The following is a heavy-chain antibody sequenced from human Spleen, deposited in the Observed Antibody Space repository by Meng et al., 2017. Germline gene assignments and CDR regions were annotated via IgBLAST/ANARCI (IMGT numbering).Heavy chain of an antibody. CDR3: AGSIVGATGVDY. Sequence: SETLSLTCTVSGGSVSSGSYYWSWIRQPPGKGLEWIGYIYYSGSTNYNPSLKSRVTISVDTSKNQFSLKLSSVTAADTAVYYCAGSIVGATGVDYWGQGTLVTVSS. CDR1: GGSVSSGSYY. CDR2: IYYSGST. J-gene: IGHJ4*02. V-gene: IGHV4-61*01. D-gene: IGHD1-26*01.